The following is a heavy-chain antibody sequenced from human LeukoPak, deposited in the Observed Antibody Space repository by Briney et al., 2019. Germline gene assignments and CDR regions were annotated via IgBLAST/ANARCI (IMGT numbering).Heavy chain of an antibody. CDR1: GYSFTSYW. V-gene: IGHV5-51*01. CDR2: IYPGDSDT. J-gene: IGHJ5*02. Sequence: ESLKISCKCSGYSFTSYWIGRGRQMPGKGLEGMGIIYPGDSDTRYSPSFQGQFTLSTHKSISTPYLQWRRLKASDTAMYYCARHVTTVLNWFDPWGQGTLITVSS. CDR3: ARHVTTVLNWFDP. D-gene: IGHD4-17*01.